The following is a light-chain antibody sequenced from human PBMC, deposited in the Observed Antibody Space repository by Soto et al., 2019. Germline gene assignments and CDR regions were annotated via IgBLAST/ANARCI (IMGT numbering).Light chain of an antibody. J-gene: IGKJ5*01. CDR1: QGIGDT. V-gene: IGKV3-15*01. Sequence: EVVMRQSPSTLSVSPLEVAPLSCRASQGIGDTLAWYQHKPGQAPRLLIYGASTRATGIPARFSGSGSGTEFTLTISSLQSEDFAVYYCQQYNNWLITFGQGTRLEIK. CDR3: QQYNNWLIT. CDR2: GAS.